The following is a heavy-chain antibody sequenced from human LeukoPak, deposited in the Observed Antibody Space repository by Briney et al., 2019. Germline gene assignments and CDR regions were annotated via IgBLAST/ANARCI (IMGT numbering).Heavy chain of an antibody. Sequence: GGSLRLSCAASGFTSSSYSMNWVRQAPGKGLEWVSSISSSSSYIYYADSVKGRFTISRDNAKNSLYLQMNSLRAEDTAVYYCARDPRGDYSVDYWGQGTLVTVSS. CDR3: ARDPRGDYSVDY. J-gene: IGHJ4*02. V-gene: IGHV3-21*01. CDR1: GFTSSSYS. CDR2: ISSSSSYI. D-gene: IGHD4-11*01.